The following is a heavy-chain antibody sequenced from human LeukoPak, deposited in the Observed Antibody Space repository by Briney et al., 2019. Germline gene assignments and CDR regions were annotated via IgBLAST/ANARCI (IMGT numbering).Heavy chain of an antibody. CDR1: GFTFRNYV. D-gene: IGHD2-15*01. CDR2: TSSDLNVK. J-gene: IGHJ4*02. CDR3: AKAPKGVGFCSGGSCYLLDY. V-gene: IGHV3-30*18. Sequence: PGGSLRLSCAASGFTFRNYVIHWVRQAPGKGLEWVAVTSSDLNVKLYADSVKGQFTISRDNSKSTLYLQMSSLRAEDTAVYYCAKAPKGVGFCSGGSCYLLDYWGQGSLVTFSS.